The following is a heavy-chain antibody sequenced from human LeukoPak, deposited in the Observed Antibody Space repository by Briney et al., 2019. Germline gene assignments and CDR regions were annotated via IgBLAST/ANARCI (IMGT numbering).Heavy chain of an antibody. CDR1: GFTFSSYW. D-gene: IGHD3-3*01. V-gene: IGHV3-23*01. CDR2: ISGSGGST. Sequence: GGSLRLSCAASGFTFSSYWMHWVRQAPGKGLVWVSAISGSGGSTYYADSVKGRFTISRDNSKNTLYLQMNSLRAEDTAVYYCAKGEGFDYYYMDVWGKGTTVTASS. CDR3: AKGEGFDYYYMDV. J-gene: IGHJ6*03.